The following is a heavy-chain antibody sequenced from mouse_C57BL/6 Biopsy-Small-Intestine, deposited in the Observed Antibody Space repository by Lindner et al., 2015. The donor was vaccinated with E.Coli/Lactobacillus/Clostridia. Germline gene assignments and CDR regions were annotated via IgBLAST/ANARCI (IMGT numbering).Heavy chain of an antibody. Sequence: VQLQESGAELVKPGASVKISCEASGYAFSSSWMNWVKQRPGKGLEWIGQIYPGDGDSNYNGKFKDKATLTADKSSSTVYMQLSSLTSEDSAVYFCARGDSDGTYWGQGTLVTVSA. V-gene: IGHV1-80*01. J-gene: IGHJ3*01. CDR3: ARGDSDGTY. CDR2: IYPGDGDS. CDR1: GYAFSSSW.